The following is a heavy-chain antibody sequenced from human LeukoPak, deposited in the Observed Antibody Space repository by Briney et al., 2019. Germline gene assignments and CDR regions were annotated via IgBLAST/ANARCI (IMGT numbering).Heavy chain of an antibody. D-gene: IGHD3-22*01. J-gene: IGHJ4*02. V-gene: IGHV3-23*01. CDR3: AKGAADYYDSSGYYGIDY. Sequence: LTGGSLRPSCAASGFTFSSYAMSWVRQAPGKGLEWVSAISGSGGSTYYADSVKGRFTISRDNSKNTLYLQMNSLRAEDTAVYYCAKGAADYYDSSGYYGIDYWGQGTLVTVSS. CDR2: ISGSGGST. CDR1: GFTFSSYA.